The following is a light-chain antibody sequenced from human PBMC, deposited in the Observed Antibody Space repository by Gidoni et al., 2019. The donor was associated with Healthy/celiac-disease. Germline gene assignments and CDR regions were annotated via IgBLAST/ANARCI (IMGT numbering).Light chain of an antibody. CDR3: QQRSNWPRGT. J-gene: IGKJ5*01. CDR2: DAS. V-gene: IGKV3-11*01. Sequence: EIVLTQYPATLSLSPGERATLSCRASQSVSSYLAWYQPKPGQAPRLLIYDASNRATGIPARFSGSGSVTDFTLTISSLEPEDFAVYYCQQRSNWPRGTFGQGTRLEIK. CDR1: QSVSSY.